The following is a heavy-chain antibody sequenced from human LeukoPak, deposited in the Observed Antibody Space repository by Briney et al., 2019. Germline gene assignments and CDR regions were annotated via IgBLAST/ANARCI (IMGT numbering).Heavy chain of an antibody. Sequence: GGSLRLSCAASGFTFSDYYMSWIRQAPGKGLEWVSYISSSGSTIYYADSVKGRFTISRDNAKNSLELQMNTLRVEDTAVYFCVRDATRGGDPDHWGQGTLVTVSS. CDR1: GFTFSDYY. CDR2: ISSSGSTI. V-gene: IGHV3-11*04. J-gene: IGHJ5*02. D-gene: IGHD2-21*01. CDR3: VRDATRGGDPDH.